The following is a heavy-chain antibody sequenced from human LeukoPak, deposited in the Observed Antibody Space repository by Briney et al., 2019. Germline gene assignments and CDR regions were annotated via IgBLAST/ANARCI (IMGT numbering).Heavy chain of an antibody. CDR1: GGSISSSSYY. J-gene: IGHJ3*02. Sequence: SETLSLTCTVSGGSISSSSYYWGWIRQPPGKGLEWIGSIYYSGSTYYNPSLKSRVTISVDTSKNQFSLKLSSVTAADTAVYYCARSSDDAFDIWGQGTMVTVSS. V-gene: IGHV4-39*07. CDR3: ARSSDDAFDI. CDR2: IYYSGST. D-gene: IGHD6-25*01.